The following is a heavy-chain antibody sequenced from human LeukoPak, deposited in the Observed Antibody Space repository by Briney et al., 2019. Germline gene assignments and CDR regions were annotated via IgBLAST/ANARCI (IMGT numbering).Heavy chain of an antibody. D-gene: IGHD5-12*01. J-gene: IGHJ4*02. CDR2: TSFDENNK. V-gene: IGHV3-30*18. CDR1: GFTFFTYS. CDR3: AKDSYGGYNDFGIDS. Sequence: GGSLRLSCAASGFTFFTYSMHWVRQAPGKGLEWLAVTSFDENNKYYADSVKGRFTISRDNSKNTLYLLMNSLRGEDTAIYYCAKDSYGGYNDFGIDSWGQGTLVSVSS.